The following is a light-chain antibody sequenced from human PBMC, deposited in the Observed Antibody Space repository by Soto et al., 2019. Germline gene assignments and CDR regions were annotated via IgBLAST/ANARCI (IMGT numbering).Light chain of an antibody. Sequence: QSVLTQPPSASGSPGQSVTISCTGTSSVVGGYNYVSWYQQHPGRPPKLMIYEVTKRPLGVPDRFSGSKSGSTASLTVSGLQAEDEADYYCSSYAGSNNYVFGPGTKVTVL. J-gene: IGLJ1*01. CDR1: SSVVGGYNY. CDR3: SSYAGSNNYV. CDR2: EVT. V-gene: IGLV2-8*01.